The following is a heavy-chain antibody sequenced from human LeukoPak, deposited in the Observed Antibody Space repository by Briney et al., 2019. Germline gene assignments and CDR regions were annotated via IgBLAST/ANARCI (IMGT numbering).Heavy chain of an antibody. J-gene: IGHJ4*02. CDR3: ARTRYSGSYADY. CDR2: INSDGTSP. CDR1: GFTFSSSW. Sequence: GGSLRLSCAASGFTFSSSWMHWVRQAPGKGLVWVSRINSDGTSPSYADSVKGRFTISRDNAKNTLYLQMNSLRAEDTAVYYCARTRYSGSYADYWGQGTLVTVSS. V-gene: IGHV3-74*01. D-gene: IGHD1-26*01.